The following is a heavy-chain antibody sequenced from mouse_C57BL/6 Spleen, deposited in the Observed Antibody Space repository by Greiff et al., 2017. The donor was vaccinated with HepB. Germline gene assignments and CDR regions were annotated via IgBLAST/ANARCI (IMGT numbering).Heavy chain of an antibody. D-gene: IGHD3-2*02. CDR2: ISNGGGST. V-gene: IGHV5-12*01. CDR3: ARLDSSGYVGYAMDY. Sequence: EVKVVESGGGLVQPGGSLKLSCAASGFTFSDYYMYWVRQTPEKRLEWVAYISNGGGSTYYPDTVKGRFTISRDNAKNTLYLQMSRLKSEDTAMYYCARLDSSGYVGYAMDYWGQGTSVTVSS. CDR1: GFTFSDYY. J-gene: IGHJ4*01.